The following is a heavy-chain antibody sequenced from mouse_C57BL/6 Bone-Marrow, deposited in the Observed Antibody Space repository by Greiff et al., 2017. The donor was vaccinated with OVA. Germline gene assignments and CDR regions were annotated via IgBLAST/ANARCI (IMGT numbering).Heavy chain of an antibody. CDR2: IDPENGDT. J-gene: IGHJ2*01. CDR1: GFNIKDDY. CDR3: TGGGYYFDY. Sequence: VQLKESGAELVRPGASVKLSCTASGFNIKDDYMHWVKQRPEQGLEWIGWIDPENGDTEYASKFQGKATITADTSSNTAYLQLSSLTSEDTAVYYCTGGGYYFDYWGQGTTLTVSS. V-gene: IGHV14-4*01.